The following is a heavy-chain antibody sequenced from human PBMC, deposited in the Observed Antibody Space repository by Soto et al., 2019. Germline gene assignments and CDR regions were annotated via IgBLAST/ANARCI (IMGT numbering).Heavy chain of an antibody. D-gene: IGHD2-8*02. CDR1: GYTFTSYD. J-gene: IGHJ4*02. V-gene: IGHV1-8*02. Sequence: QVQLVQSGAEMKKPGASVKVSCKASGYTFTSYDINWVRQAAGQGPEWMGSVTPRNGDTAFAQKYQGRVTVTSNTSMSTVYMELSNLRSDDTAAYYCARGGSYWARRHYFDSWGQGTLVTVSS. CDR2: VTPRNGDT. CDR3: ARGGSYWARRHYFDS.